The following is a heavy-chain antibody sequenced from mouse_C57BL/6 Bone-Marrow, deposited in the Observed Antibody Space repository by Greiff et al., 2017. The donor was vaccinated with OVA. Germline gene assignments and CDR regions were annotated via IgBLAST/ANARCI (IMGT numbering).Heavy chain of an antibody. CDR3: ARGGVVTTGFDY. CDR1: GYTFTDYY. V-gene: IGHV1-76*01. Sequence: QVQLQQSGAELVRPGASVKLSCKASGYTFTDYYINWVKQRPGQGLEWIARIYPGSGNTYYNEKFKGKATLTAEKSSSTAYMQLSSLTSEDSAVYFCARGGVVTTGFDYWGQGTTLTVSS. J-gene: IGHJ2*01. CDR2: IYPGSGNT. D-gene: IGHD2-2*01.